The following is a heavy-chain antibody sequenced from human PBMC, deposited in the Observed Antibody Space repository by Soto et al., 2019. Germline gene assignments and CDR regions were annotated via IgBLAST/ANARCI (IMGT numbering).Heavy chain of an antibody. CDR2: INPNSGGT. CDR3: ARGHVLRFLEWLSYGLDV. V-gene: IGHV1-2*04. Sequence: ASVKVSCKASGYTFTDYSIHWVRQAPGQGLEWMGWINPNSGGTNYAQKFQDWVTMTRDTSISTAYMELSNLKSDDTAVYYCARGHVLRFLEWLSYGLDVWGQGTTVTVS. D-gene: IGHD3-3*01. CDR1: GYTFTDYS. J-gene: IGHJ6*02.